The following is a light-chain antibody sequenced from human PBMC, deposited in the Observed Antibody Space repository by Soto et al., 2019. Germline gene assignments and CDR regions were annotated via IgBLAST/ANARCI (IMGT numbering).Light chain of an antibody. J-gene: IGKJ5*01. CDR3: QQFKSYPIT. CDR1: QGISSD. V-gene: IGKV1-9*01. CDR2: AAS. Sequence: DIQFTQSPSFLSASVGDRVTITCRASQGISSDLAWYQQNPGKAPKLLIYAASTLQNGVPSTFSGSGSGTEFTLTISSLQPEDFGTYYCQQFKSYPITFGQGTRLEI.